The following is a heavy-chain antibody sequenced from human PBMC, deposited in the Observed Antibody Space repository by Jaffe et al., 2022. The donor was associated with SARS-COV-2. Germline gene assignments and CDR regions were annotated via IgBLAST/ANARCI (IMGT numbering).Heavy chain of an antibody. J-gene: IGHJ4*02. CDR1: GGSISSYY. CDR3: ASFSSGTLLRE. Sequence: QVQLQESGPGLVKPSETLSLTCTVSGGSISSYYWSWIRQPPGKGLEWIGYIYYSGSTNYNPSLKSRVTISVDTSKNQFSLKLSSVTAADTAVYYCASFSSGTLLREWGQGTLVTVSS. D-gene: IGHD3-22*01. V-gene: IGHV4-59*08. CDR2: IYYSGST.